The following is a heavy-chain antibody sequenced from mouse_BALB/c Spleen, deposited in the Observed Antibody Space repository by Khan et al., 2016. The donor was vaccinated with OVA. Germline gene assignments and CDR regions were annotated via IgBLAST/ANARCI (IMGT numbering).Heavy chain of an antibody. J-gene: IGHJ3*01. CDR2: VDPFSGGT. V-gene: IGHV1S135*01. CDR3: TRHGYVAWFTY. D-gene: IGHD2-2*01. CDR1: GYSFTSYY. Sequence: EVKLLESGPELMKPGASVKISCKAFGYSFTSYYIHWVKQSHGKSLEWIGYVDPFSGGTTYNQKFKGKATLTVDKSSSTAYIHFSNLTSEDSAVYYCTRHGYVAWFTYWGQGTLVTVSA.